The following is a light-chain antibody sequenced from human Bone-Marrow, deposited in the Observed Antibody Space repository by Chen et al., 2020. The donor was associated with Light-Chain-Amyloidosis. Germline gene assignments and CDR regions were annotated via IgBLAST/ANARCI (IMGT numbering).Light chain of an antibody. CDR2: RDT. CDR1: DLPTKY. CDR3: QSADSSGTYEVI. V-gene: IGLV3-25*03. J-gene: IGLJ2*01. Sequence: SYELTQPPSVSVSPGQTARITCSGDDLPTKYAYWYQQKPGQAPVLVIHRDTERPSGISERFSGSSSGTTATCTISGVQADDEADYHCQSADSSGTYEVIFGGGTKLTVL.